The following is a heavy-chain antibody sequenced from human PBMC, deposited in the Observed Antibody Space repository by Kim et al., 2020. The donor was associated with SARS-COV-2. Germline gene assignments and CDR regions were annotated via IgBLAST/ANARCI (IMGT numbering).Heavy chain of an antibody. V-gene: IGHV3-74*01. CDR1: GFTFSNYC. CDR2: IYNDGTRK. J-gene: IGHJ6*02. D-gene: IGHD2-21*01. Sequence: GGSLRLSCAVSGFTFSNYCMHWVRQAPGKGLEWVSRIYNDGTRKNYADSVKGRFTISRDNAKNTLFLQMNSLRAEDTAVYYCGMVMLAIFSYDFDVWGEG. CDR3: GMVMLAIFSYDFDV.